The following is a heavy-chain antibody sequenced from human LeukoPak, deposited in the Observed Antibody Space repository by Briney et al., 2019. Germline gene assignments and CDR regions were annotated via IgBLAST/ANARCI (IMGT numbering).Heavy chain of an antibody. CDR1: GYRFATYW. CDR3: ARNPLAGMFGWFDP. Sequence: VESLKISCKGSGYRFATYWIGWVRQMPGKGLEWMGSIYPDDSDTRYSPSFQGQVTISADKSISTAYLQWSSLKASDTAIYYCARNPLAGMFGWFDPWGQGTLVTVSS. J-gene: IGHJ5*02. CDR2: IYPDDSDT. D-gene: IGHD6-19*01. V-gene: IGHV5-51*01.